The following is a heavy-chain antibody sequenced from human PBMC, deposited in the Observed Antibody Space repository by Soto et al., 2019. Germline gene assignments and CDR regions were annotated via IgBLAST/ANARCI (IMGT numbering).Heavy chain of an antibody. D-gene: IGHD6-6*01. J-gene: IGHJ5*02. CDR3: ARDALGAARRISWWFDP. CDR1: GGYISSYY. Sequence: SETLSLTCTVSGGYISSYYRSWIRQPAGKGLEWIGRIYTSGSTNYNPSLKSRVTMSVDTSKNQFSLKLSSVTAADTAVYYCARDALGAARRISWWFDPWGQGTLVTVS. CDR2: IYTSGST. V-gene: IGHV4-4*07.